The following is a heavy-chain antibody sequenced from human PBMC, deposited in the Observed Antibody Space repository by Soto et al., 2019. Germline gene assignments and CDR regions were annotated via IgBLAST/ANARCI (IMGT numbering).Heavy chain of an antibody. J-gene: IGHJ4*02. CDR1: GYIFTNYY. CDR3: ARDLAAAAY. V-gene: IGHV1-46*01. CDR2: INPLPTSGST. D-gene: IGHD6-13*01. Sequence: QVQLVQSGAEVKKPGASVKVSCKASGYIFTNYYIHWVRQAPGQGLEWMAIINPLPTSGSTNYAQKFQGRVTVTRDTSTSTVYLELSSLRSHDTAVYYCARDLAAAAYWGQGTLVTVSS.